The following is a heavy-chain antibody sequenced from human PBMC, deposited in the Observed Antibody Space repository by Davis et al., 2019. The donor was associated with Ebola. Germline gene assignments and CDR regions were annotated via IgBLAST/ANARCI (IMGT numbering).Heavy chain of an antibody. CDR1: GFTFSSYW. Sequence: GESLKISCAASGFTFSSYWMSWVRQAPGKGLEWVANIKQDGSEKYYVDSVKGRFTISRDNAKNSLYLQMNSLRAEDTAVYYCARGPTSGVWYWGQGTLVTVSS. CDR3: ARGPTSGVWY. J-gene: IGHJ4*02. D-gene: IGHD2-21*01. CDR2: IKQDGSEK. V-gene: IGHV3-7*01.